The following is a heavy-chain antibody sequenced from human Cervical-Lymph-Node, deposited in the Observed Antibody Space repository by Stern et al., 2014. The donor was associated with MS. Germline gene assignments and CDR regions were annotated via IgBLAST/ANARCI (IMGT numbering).Heavy chain of an antibody. D-gene: IGHD3-16*01. Sequence: VQLVVSGGGLVQPGGSLRLSCAAAGFSLSSPWMHWVRQAPGKGLECVANINRDGSEKYYVDSVKGRFTISRDNAKNSLYLRMNSLTAEDTAVYYCVRDASRGGFWGQGTTVTVSS. J-gene: IGHJ6*02. CDR3: VRDASRGGF. CDR2: INRDGSEK. V-gene: IGHV3-7*01. CDR1: GFSLSSPW.